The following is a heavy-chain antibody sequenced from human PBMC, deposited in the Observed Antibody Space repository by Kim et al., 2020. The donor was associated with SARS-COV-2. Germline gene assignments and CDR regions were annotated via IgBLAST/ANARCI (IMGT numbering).Heavy chain of an antibody. J-gene: IGHJ3*01. V-gene: IGHV3-30*01. Sequence: SVKDRFTISRDNSKNTVYLQMNSLRVEDTALYYCGREGDSSGRAGTFDVWGQGTKVTVSS. D-gene: IGHD3-22*01. CDR3: GREGDSSGRAGTFDV.